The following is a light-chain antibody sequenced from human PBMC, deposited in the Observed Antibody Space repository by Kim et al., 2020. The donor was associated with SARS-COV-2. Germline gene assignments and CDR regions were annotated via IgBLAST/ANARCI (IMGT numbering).Light chain of an antibody. CDR2: KAS. Sequence: ASVGDRVTITCRASQTINVWLAWYQQRPGKGPKPLIDKASSLERGVPSRFSGSGSGTEFTLTINSLQPEDFAIYYCQQYSTGSPTFGQGTKVDIK. V-gene: IGKV1-5*03. J-gene: IGKJ1*01. CDR3: QQYSTGSPT. CDR1: QTINVW.